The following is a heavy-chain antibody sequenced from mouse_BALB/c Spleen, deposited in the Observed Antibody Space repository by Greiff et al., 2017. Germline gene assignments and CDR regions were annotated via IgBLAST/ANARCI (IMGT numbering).Heavy chain of an antibody. CDR1: EYEFPSHD. J-gene: IGHJ2*01. D-gene: IGHD2-2*01. V-gene: IGHV5-2*03. Sequence: EVMLVESGGGLVQPGESLKLSCESNEYEFPSHDMSWVRKTPEKRLELVAAINSDGGSTYYPDTMERRFIISRDNTKKTLYLQMSSLRSEDTAMYYCAREMRDYGYDGYFDYWGQGTTLTVSS. CDR3: AREMRDYGYDGYFDY. CDR2: INSDGGST.